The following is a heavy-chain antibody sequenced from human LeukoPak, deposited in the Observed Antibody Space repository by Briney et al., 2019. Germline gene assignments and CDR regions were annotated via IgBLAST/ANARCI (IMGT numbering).Heavy chain of an antibody. V-gene: IGHV4-59*11. Sequence: SETLSLTCTVSGGSISSHYWSWVRQPPGKGLEWIGYIYYSGSTNYNPSLKSRVTISVDTSKNQFSLKLSSVTAADTAVYYCARGHSSSSLMLDYWGQGTLVTVSS. J-gene: IGHJ4*02. CDR3: ARGHSSSSLMLDY. CDR1: GGSISSHY. D-gene: IGHD6-6*01. CDR2: IYYSGST.